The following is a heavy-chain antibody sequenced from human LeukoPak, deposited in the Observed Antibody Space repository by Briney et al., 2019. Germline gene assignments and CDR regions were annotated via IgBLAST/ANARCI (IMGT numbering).Heavy chain of an antibody. D-gene: IGHD2-2*02. Sequence: ASVKVSCKASGYTFANFGITWVRQAPGQGLEWMGWISVYNGNTNYAQNLQGRVTLTTDTSTSTAYMELRSLRSDNTALYYCARTCSSSSCYMVHWGQGTLVTVSS. CDR3: ARTCSSSSCYMVH. J-gene: IGHJ4*02. V-gene: IGHV1-18*01. CDR1: GYTFANFG. CDR2: ISVYNGNT.